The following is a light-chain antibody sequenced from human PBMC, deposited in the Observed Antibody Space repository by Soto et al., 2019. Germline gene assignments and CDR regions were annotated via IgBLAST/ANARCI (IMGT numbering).Light chain of an antibody. CDR1: QHISST. CDR3: QQYNNWPST. CDR2: DAS. J-gene: IGKJ5*01. V-gene: IGKV3-15*01. Sequence: ELVMTPSPGSLSVSPWEGASLSCSATQHISSTTAWYQQKPAQAPRLLIYDASTRATSIPARVSGSGSGTEFTLTVSSLQSEDFALYYCQQYNNWPSTCGQGTRLEIK.